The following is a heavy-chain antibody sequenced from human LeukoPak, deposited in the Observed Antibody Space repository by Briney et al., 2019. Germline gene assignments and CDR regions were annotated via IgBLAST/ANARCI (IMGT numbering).Heavy chain of an antibody. Sequence: SCKASGFTFTSSAMQWVRQVPGKGLEWVAFIRFDGSDKYYADSVKGRFTISRDNSKNTLYLQMNSLRAEDTAVYYCAKIRCTSTSCYAIDYWGQGTLVTVSS. V-gene: IGHV3-30*02. J-gene: IGHJ4*02. CDR2: IRFDGSDK. D-gene: IGHD2-2*01. CDR1: GFTFTSSA. CDR3: AKIRCTSTSCYAIDY.